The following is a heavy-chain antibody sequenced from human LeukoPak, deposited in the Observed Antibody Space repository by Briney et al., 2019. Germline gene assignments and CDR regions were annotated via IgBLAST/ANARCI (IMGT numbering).Heavy chain of an antibody. J-gene: IGHJ6*02. D-gene: IGHD5-18*01. V-gene: IGHV3-23*01. CDR2: ISGSGGST. CDR1: GFTFSSYA. CDR3: AKDRGYSYGYETDYYYYVMDV. Sequence: PGGSLRLSCAASGFTFSSYAMSWVRQAPGEGLEWVSAISGSGGSTYYAGSVKGRFTISRDNSKNTLYLQMNSLRAEDTAVYYCAKDRGYSYGYETDYYYYVMDVWGQGTPVTVSS.